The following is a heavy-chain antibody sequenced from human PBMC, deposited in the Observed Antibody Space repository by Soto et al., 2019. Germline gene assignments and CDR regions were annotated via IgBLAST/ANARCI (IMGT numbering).Heavy chain of an antibody. D-gene: IGHD3-3*01. CDR2: ISGSGGDT. CDR1: GITFYSYA. Sequence: GGSLRLSCATSGITFYSYAMTWVRQAPGKGLEWVATISGSGGDTYYADSVKGRFTISRDNSRNMLYVHMNRLRSADTALYYCARGRLVSEPYYDFWSGYYAYWGQGTLVTVSS. J-gene: IGHJ4*02. CDR3: ARGRLVSEPYYDFWSGYYAY. V-gene: IGHV3-23*01.